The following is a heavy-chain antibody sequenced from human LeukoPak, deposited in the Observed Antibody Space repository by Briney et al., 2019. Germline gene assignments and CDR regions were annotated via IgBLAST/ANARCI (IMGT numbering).Heavy chain of an antibody. D-gene: IGHD3-3*01. J-gene: IGHJ6*03. Sequence: ASVKVSCKASGYTFTGYSMHWVRQAPGQGLEWMGWINPNSGGTNYAQKFQGRVTMTRDTSISTAYMELSRLRSDDTAVYYCAREPFTIFYYYYYMDVWRKGTTVTVSS. CDR1: GYTFTGYS. CDR2: INPNSGGT. CDR3: AREPFTIFYYYYYMDV. V-gene: IGHV1-2*02.